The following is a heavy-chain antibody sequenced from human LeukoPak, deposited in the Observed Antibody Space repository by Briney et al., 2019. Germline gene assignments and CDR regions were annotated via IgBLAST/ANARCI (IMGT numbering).Heavy chain of an antibody. V-gene: IGHV4-61*02. J-gene: IGHJ6*03. CDR1: GGSISSGSYY. Sequence: SETLSLTCTVSGGSISSGSYYWSWIRQPAGKGLEWIGRIYTSGSTNYNPSLKSRVTISVDTSKYQFSLKLSSVTAADTAVYYCARVPLYDFWSGYLPPYYYMDVWGKGTTVTVSS. CDR2: IYTSGST. D-gene: IGHD3-3*01. CDR3: ARVPLYDFWSGYLPPYYYMDV.